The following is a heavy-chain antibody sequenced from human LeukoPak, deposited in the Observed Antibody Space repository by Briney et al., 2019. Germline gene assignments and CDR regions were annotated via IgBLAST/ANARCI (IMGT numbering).Heavy chain of an antibody. CDR3: ARGRYMDV. Sequence: ASVKVSCKASGYIFIDYEINWVRQAPGQGLEWMGWMNPKSGDTGYEQKFQGRVTITRDSSISTVYMEPSSLGSEDTALYYCARGRYMDVWGKGTMVTVSS. J-gene: IGHJ6*03. V-gene: IGHV1-8*02. CDR1: GYIFIDYE. CDR2: MNPKSGDT.